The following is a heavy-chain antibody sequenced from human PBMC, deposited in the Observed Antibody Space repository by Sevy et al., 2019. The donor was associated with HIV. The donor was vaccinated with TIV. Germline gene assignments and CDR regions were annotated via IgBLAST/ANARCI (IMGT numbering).Heavy chain of an antibody. J-gene: IGHJ4*02. D-gene: IGHD5-12*01. CDR1: GFSLSDYA. Sequence: GGSLRLSCAASGFSLSDYAIHWARQGPVKGLEWLTVISFDGGNKYYADSVKGRFTISRENSKNTVSLQMNSLRPDDTALNYCARGPYNSGQRLDFWRRGILVTVSS. CDR2: ISFDGGNK. CDR3: ARGPYNSGQRLDF. V-gene: IGHV3-30-3*01.